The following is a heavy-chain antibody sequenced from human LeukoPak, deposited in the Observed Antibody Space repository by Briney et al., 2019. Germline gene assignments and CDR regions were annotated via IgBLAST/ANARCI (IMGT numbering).Heavy chain of an antibody. CDR2: ISSSSIYI. D-gene: IGHD6-19*01. CDR3: ARESSSGWYKGDWFDP. CDR1: RFTFSSYS. J-gene: IGHJ5*02. V-gene: IGHV3-21*01. Sequence: GGSLRLSCAASRFTFSSYSMNWGRQSPGKGLEWVSSISSSSIYIYYADSVKGRFTISRDNAKNSLYLQMNSLRAEDTAVYYCARESSSGWYKGDWFDPWGQGTLVTVSS.